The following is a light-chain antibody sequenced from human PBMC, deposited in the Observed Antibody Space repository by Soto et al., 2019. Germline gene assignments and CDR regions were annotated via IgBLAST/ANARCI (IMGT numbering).Light chain of an antibody. CDR1: QNISNY. J-gene: IGKJ5*01. CDR2: DVS. Sequence: IVLTHSPATLSLSPGKRATLSCSASQNISNYLIWYQQKPGQSPRLLIYDVSNRAAGIPARFRGSGSGTDFTLTISSLEPEDAGIYYCQQRSHWPPITFGQGTRLEI. V-gene: IGKV3-11*01. CDR3: QQRSHWPPIT.